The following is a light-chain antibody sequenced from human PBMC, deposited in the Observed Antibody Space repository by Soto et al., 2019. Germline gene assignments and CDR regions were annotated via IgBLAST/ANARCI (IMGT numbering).Light chain of an antibody. CDR3: QSYDTSLSEV. Sequence: VLTQPPSVSGAPGQRVTISCTGNSSNIGAGYDVHWYQQLPGTAPKLLIYGNNNRPSGVPDRFFGSKSGTSASLAITGLQAEDEAGYYCQSYDTSLSEVFGGGTKLTVL. V-gene: IGLV1-40*01. CDR2: GNN. J-gene: IGLJ3*02. CDR1: SSNIGAGYD.